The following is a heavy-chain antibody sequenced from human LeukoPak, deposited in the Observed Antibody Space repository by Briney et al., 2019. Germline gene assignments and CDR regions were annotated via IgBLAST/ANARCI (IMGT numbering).Heavy chain of an antibody. CDR3: ARGVTMVRGVPTSAYWFDP. V-gene: IGHV1-69*04. J-gene: IGHJ5*02. D-gene: IGHD3-10*01. Sequence: ASVKVSCKASGGTFSSYAISWVRQAPGQGLEWMGRIIPILGIANYAQKFQGRVTITADKSTSTAYMELSSLRSEDTAVYYCARGVTMVRGVPTSAYWFDPWGQGTLVTVSS. CDR1: GGTFSSYA. CDR2: IIPILGIA.